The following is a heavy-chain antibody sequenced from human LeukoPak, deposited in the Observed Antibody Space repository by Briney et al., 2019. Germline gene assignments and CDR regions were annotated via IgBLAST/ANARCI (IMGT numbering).Heavy chain of an antibody. J-gene: IGHJ6*04. Sequence: PGGSLRLSCAASGCTFSSYSMNWVRQAPGEGLEWVSYISSLSGTIYYADSVKGRFTISRDNAKNSLYLQMSSLRAEDTAVYYCARDRSITNFGVVRRNKVGTLDVWGKGTTVTVSS. D-gene: IGHD3-3*01. V-gene: IGHV3-48*01. CDR1: GCTFSSYS. CDR3: ARDRSITNFGVVRRNKVGTLDV. CDR2: ISSLSGTI.